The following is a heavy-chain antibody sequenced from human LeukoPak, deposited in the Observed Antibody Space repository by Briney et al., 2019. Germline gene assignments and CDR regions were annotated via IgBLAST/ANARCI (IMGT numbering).Heavy chain of an antibody. D-gene: IGHD3-3*01. CDR3: ARDSNDFWSGYYGGFDP. CDR1: GGSISSSSYY. J-gene: IGHJ5*02. Sequence: PSETLSLTCTVSGGSISSSSYYWGWIRQPPGKGLEWIGSIYYSGSTYYNPSLKSRVTISVDTSKNQFSLKLSSVTAADTAGYYCARDSNDFWSGYYGGFDPWGQGTLVTVSS. V-gene: IGHV4-39*07. CDR2: IYYSGST.